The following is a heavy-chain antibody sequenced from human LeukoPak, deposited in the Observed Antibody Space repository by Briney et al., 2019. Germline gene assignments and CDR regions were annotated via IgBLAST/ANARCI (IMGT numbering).Heavy chain of an antibody. J-gene: IGHJ4*02. Sequence: ASVKVSCKASGYTFTSYGISWVRQAPGQGLEWMGWISAYDGNTNYAQKLQGRVTMTTDTSTSTAYMELRSPRSDDTAVYYCARDRSRYYYDSSGSDYWGQGTLVTVSS. CDR3: ARDRSRYYYDSSGSDY. CDR2: ISAYDGNT. V-gene: IGHV1-18*01. CDR1: GYTFTSYG. D-gene: IGHD3-22*01.